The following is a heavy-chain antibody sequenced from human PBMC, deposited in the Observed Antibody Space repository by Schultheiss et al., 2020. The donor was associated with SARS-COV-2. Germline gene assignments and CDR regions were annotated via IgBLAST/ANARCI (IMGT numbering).Heavy chain of an antibody. CDR3: ATDRVGPTTDFDH. J-gene: IGHJ4*02. CDR1: GFTFSDYS. D-gene: IGHD1-26*01. V-gene: IGHV3-21*01. Sequence: GGSLRLSCAASGFTFSDYSMNWVRQAPGKGLECVSSVSSSSGYIYYADSVKGRFTISRDNAKNSLYLQMNSLRAEDTAVYFCATDRVGPTTDFDHWGQGTLVTVSS. CDR2: VSSSSGYI.